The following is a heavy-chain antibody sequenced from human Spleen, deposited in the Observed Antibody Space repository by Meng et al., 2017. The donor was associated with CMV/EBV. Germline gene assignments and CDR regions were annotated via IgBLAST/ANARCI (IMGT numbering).Heavy chain of an antibody. V-gene: IGHV4-39*07. CDR3: ARDAWELRAYWFDP. CDR2: IYYSGST. Sequence: RQPQSCGPGVVSTSETLSLTCTVSCGSISSSRYYWGWIRQPPGKGLEWIGSIYYSGSTYYNPSLKSRVTISVDTSKNQFSLKLSSVTAADTAVYYCARDAWELRAYWFDPWGQGTLVTVSS. D-gene: IGHD1-26*01. J-gene: IGHJ5*02. CDR1: CGSISSSRYY.